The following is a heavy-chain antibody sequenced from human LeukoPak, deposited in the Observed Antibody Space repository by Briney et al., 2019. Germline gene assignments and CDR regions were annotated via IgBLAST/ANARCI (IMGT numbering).Heavy chain of an antibody. Sequence: PSETLSLTCTVSLDSTTSNFWSWVRQPPGRGLEWIGEIHRSGSPNYNPSLQSRVTISIDRSRNQIVLELSSVTAADTAVYYCAREFLGGFTPGAYGGEGILVPVSS. CDR3: AREFLGGFTPGAY. CDR2: IHRSGSP. D-gene: IGHD3-16*01. CDR1: LDSTTSNF. V-gene: IGHV4-4*02. J-gene: IGHJ4*02.